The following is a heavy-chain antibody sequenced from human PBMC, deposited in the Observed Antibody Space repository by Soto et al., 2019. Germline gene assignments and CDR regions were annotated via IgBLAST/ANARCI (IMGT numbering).Heavy chain of an antibody. CDR2: IWYDGSNK. CDR3: ARIHQLAVAGTRFGYFDL. V-gene: IGHV3-33*01. Sequence: QVQLEESGGGVVQPGRSLRLSCAASGFTFSSYGMHWVRQAPGKGLEWVAVIWYDGSNKYYADSVKGRFTISRDNSKNTMYLQKNSLVDDDTDVYYCARIHQLAVAGTRFGYFDLWGRGTLVTASS. J-gene: IGHJ2*01. CDR1: GFTFSSYG. D-gene: IGHD6-13*01.